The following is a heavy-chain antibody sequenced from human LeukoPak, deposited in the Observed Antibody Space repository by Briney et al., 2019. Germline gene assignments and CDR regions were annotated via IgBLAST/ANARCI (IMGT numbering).Heavy chain of an antibody. V-gene: IGHV3-23*01. J-gene: IGHJ4*02. CDR1: GFAFSAYA. CDR3: AKEGIAVASFDY. CDR2: ISGSISGSGGST. D-gene: IGHD6-19*01. Sequence: GASLRLSCAASGFAFSAYAMSWVLQAPGEGLEWVSAISGSISGSGGSTYYADSVKGRFTISRDNSKNTLFLQLNSLRAEDTAVYYCAKEGIAVASFDYWGQGTLVTVSS.